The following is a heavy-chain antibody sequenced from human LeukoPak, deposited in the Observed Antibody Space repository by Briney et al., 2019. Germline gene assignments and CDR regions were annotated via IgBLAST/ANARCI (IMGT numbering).Heavy chain of an antibody. D-gene: IGHD3-22*01. J-gene: IGHJ4*02. V-gene: IGHV3-23*01. CDR2: ISGSGGST. CDR1: GFTFSSYA. CDR3: AKGSRSSGLSWVDY. Sequence: GGSLRLSCAASGFTFSSYAMSWVRQAPGKGLEWVSAISGSGGSTYYADSVKGRFTISRDNSKNTLYLQMSSLRAEDTAVYYCAKGSRSSGLSWVDYWGQGTLVTVSS.